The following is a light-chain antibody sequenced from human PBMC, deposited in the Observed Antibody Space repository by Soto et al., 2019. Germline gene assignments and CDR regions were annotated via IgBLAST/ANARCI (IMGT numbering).Light chain of an antibody. J-gene: IGKJ1*01. CDR1: QSVSSSY. CDR3: QQYGSQGT. CDR2: GAS. V-gene: IGKV3-20*01. Sequence: EIVLTQSPGTLSLSPGERATLSCRASQSVSSSYLAWYQQKPGQAPRLLIYGASSRATGIPDRFSGSGSGTDITLTISRLEPEDFAVYYCQQYGSQGTFGQGTKVEIK.